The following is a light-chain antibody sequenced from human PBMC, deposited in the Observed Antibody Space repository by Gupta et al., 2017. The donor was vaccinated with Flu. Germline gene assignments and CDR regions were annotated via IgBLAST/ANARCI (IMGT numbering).Light chain of an antibody. V-gene: IGLV6-57*02. Sequence: YQQRPGRAPNAMIYKDNQRPSGVPDRFSGSNASSSDSPALTVSGSKTEDEADYDGQADDISSWVFGGGTKLTVL. CDR2: KDN. CDR3: QADDISSWV. J-gene: IGLJ3*02.